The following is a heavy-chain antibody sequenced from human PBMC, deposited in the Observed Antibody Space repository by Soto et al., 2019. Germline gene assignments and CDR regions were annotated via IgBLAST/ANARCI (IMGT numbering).Heavy chain of an antibody. J-gene: IGHJ4*02. CDR2: IYYSGST. CDR3: ARQGYDFCSGYYSPTVFDY. CDR1: GGSISSYY. D-gene: IGHD3-3*01. Sequence: SETLSLTCTVSGGSISSYYWSWIRQPPGKGLEWIGYIYYSGSTNYNPSLKSRVTISVDTSKNQFSLKLSSVTAADTAVYYCARQGYDFCSGYYSPTVFDYWGQGTLVTVSS. V-gene: IGHV4-59*01.